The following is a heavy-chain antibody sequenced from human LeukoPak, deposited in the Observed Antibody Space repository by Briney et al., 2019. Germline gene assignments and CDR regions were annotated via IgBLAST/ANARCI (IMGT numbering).Heavy chain of an antibody. V-gene: IGHV1-46*01. CDR2: INPSGGST. J-gene: IGHJ6*03. CDR1: GYTFASYY. Sequence: ASVKVSCKASGYTFASYYMHWVRQAPGQGLEWMGIINPSGGSTSYAQKFQGRVTMTRDMSTSTVYMELSSLRSEDTAVYYCARGNYDYVWGSYRYYYYYYMDVWGKGTTVTVSS. D-gene: IGHD3-16*02. CDR3: ARGNYDYVWGSYRYYYYYYMDV.